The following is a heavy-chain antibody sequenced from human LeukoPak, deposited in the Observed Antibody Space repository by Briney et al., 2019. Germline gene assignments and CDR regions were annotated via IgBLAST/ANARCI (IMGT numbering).Heavy chain of an antibody. CDR2: ISSSSSYI. V-gene: IGHV3-21*01. J-gene: IGHJ4*02. Sequence: GGSLGLSCAASGFTFSSYSMNWVRQAPGKGLEWVSSISSSSSYIYYADSVKGRFTISRDNAKNSLYLQMNSLRAEDTAVYYCARGLCSGGSCYSGVFDYWGQGTLVTVSS. D-gene: IGHD2-15*01. CDR1: GFTFSSYS. CDR3: ARGLCSGGSCYSGVFDY.